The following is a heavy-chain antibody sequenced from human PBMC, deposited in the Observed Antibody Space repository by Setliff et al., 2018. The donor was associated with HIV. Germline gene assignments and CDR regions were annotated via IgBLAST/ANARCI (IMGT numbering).Heavy chain of an antibody. CDR3: ARDDGRSLFLDY. D-gene: IGHD1-26*01. V-gene: IGHV4-4*09. Sequence: PSETLSLTCTVSGDSISNYYWSWVRQPPGKGLEWIGYIYTTGSTNHNPSLKSRVTMSVDTSKNTLYLQMSSLRADDTAIYYCARDDGRSLFLDYWGQGTLVTVSS. J-gene: IGHJ4*02. CDR2: IYTTGST. CDR1: GDSISNYY.